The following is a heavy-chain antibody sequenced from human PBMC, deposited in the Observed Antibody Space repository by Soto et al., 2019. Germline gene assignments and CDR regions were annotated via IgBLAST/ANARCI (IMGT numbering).Heavy chain of an antibody. V-gene: IGHV4-61*01. Sequence: PSEPLSLTCTVSGGSVSSRRHFWSWIRQPPGKGLEWLGYIYSTGTTYNPSLKSRVTISKDTSKNQFSLKLNSVTAADTSVYYCARSYSRFLDYWGQGTPVTVSS. J-gene: IGHJ4*02. CDR3: ARSYSRFLDY. CDR1: GGSVSSRRHF. D-gene: IGHD6-13*01. CDR2: IYSTGT.